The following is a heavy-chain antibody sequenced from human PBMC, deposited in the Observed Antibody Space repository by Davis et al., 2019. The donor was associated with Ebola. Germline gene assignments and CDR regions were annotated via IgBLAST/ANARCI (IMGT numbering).Heavy chain of an antibody. CDR3: ARGRNGGWDFDY. Sequence: AASVKVSCKASGYTFNSHGISWVRQAPGQGLEWMAWISAYNGHTNYAQKFQGRLTLTTETSTSTVYMELRSQTSDDTAEYYCARGRNGGWDFDYWGQGTLVTVSS. J-gene: IGHJ4*02. V-gene: IGHV1-18*01. CDR1: GYTFNSHG. D-gene: IGHD6-19*01. CDR2: ISAYNGHT.